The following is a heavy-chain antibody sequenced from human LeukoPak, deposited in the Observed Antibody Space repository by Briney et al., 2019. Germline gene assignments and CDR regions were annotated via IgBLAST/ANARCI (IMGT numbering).Heavy chain of an antibody. Sequence: SQTLSLTCTVSGGSISSGGYYWSWIRQHPGKGLEWIGYIYYSGSTYYNPSLKSRVTISVDTSKNQFSLKLSSVTAADTAVYYCARDSRDDFPNRGFDYWGQGTLVTVSP. CDR3: ARDSRDDFPNRGFDY. CDR2: IYYSGST. V-gene: IGHV4-31*03. CDR1: GGSISSGGYY. D-gene: IGHD1-1*01. J-gene: IGHJ4*02.